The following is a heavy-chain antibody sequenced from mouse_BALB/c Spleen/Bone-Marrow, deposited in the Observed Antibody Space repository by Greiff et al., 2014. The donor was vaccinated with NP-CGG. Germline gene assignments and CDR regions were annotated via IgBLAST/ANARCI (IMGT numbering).Heavy chain of an antibody. CDR1: GFSLTSNG. Sequence: VMLVESGPGLVAPSQSLSITCTVSGFSLTSNGVHWVRQPPGKGLEWLGVIWPGASTNYNSALMSSLTISKDNYKSQVFLKMNSLQTDDIAMCYCARGEYYRFFDYWGQGTTLTVSS. V-gene: IGHV2-9*02. D-gene: IGHD2-14*01. CDR3: ARGEYYRFFDY. CDR2: IWPGAST. J-gene: IGHJ2*01.